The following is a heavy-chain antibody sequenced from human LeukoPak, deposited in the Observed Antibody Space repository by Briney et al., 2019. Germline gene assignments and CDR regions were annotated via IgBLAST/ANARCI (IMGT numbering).Heavy chain of an antibody. Sequence: SETLSLTCTVSGGSISSSSYYWGWIRQPPGKGLEWIGSIYYSGSTYYNPSLKSRVTISVDTPKNQFSLKLSSVTAADTAVYYCAREYYYDSSGLDYWGQGTLVTVSS. CDR2: IYYSGST. CDR1: GGSISSSSYY. CDR3: AREYYYDSSGLDY. J-gene: IGHJ4*02. D-gene: IGHD3-22*01. V-gene: IGHV4-39*01.